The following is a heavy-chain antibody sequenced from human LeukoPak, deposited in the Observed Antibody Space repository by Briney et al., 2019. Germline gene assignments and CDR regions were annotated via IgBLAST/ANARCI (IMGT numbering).Heavy chain of an antibody. Sequence: PSETLSLTCTVSGGSITSYYWSWIRQPPGKGLEWIGDIYYSGSTNYNPSLKSRVTISVDTSKTQFSLKLSSVTAADAAVYSCARGWGYFDSWGRGTLVTVSS. CDR2: IYYSGST. D-gene: IGHD7-27*01. V-gene: IGHV4-59*01. CDR1: GGSITSYY. J-gene: IGHJ4*02. CDR3: ARGWGYFDS.